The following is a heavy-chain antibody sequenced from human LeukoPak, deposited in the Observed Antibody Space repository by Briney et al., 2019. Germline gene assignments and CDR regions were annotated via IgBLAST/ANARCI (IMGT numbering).Heavy chain of an antibody. D-gene: IGHD1-26*01. CDR2: IKSKTDGGTT. V-gene: IGHV3-15*01. J-gene: IGHJ4*02. CDR3: TTDVTLVGATAGGY. CDR1: GFTISGFF. Sequence: PGGSLRLSCAASGFTISGFFMTWVRQAPGKGPEWVGRIKSKTDGGTTDYAAPVKGRFTISRDDSKNTLYLQMNSLKTEDTAVYYCTTDVTLVGATAGGYWGQGTLVTVSS.